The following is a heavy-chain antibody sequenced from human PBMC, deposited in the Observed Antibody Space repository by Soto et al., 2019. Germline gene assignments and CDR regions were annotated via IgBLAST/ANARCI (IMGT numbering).Heavy chain of an antibody. D-gene: IGHD3-10*01. CDR2: ISAYNGNT. CDR3: ARAAYYGSGSPIPSFDY. J-gene: IGHJ4*02. V-gene: IGHV1-18*01. CDR1: GYTFTSYG. Sequence: QVQLVQSGAEVKKPGASVQVSCKASGYTFTSYGISWVRQAPGQGLEWMGWISAYNGNTNYAQKLQGRVTMTTDTSTSTAYMELRSLRSDDTAVYYCARAAYYGSGSPIPSFDYGRQGTLVTVSS.